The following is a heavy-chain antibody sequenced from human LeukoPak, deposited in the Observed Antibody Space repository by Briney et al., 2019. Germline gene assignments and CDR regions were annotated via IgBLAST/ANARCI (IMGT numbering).Heavy chain of an antibody. V-gene: IGHV4-34*01. CDR2: INHSGST. D-gene: IGHD3-3*01. Sequence: SSETLSLTCAVYGGSFSGYYWSWIRQPPGKGLEWIGEINHSGSTNYNPSLKSRVTISVDTSKNQFSLKLSSVTAADTAVYYCARFHYYDFWSGYRRANYFDYWGQGTLVTVSS. CDR1: GGSFSGYY. J-gene: IGHJ4*02. CDR3: ARFHYYDFWSGYRRANYFDY.